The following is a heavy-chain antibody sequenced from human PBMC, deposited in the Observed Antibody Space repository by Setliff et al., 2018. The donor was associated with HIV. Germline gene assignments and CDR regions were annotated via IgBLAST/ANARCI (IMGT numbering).Heavy chain of an antibody. V-gene: IGHV3-23*01. CDR2: IGGSTGST. CDR3: AKPLTQWGVSPYHYAVDV. D-gene: IGHD1-26*01. CDR1: GFMFSNYC. Sequence: GGSLRLSCAVSGFMFSNYCMTWVRQAPGKGLEWVSAIGGSTGSTYYADSVKGRFTISTDNSKNTLYLQMNSLRAEDTAVYYCAKPLTQWGVSPYHYAVDVWGQGTTVTVS. J-gene: IGHJ6*02.